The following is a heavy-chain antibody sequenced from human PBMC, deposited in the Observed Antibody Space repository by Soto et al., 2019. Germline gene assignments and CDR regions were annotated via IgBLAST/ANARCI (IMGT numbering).Heavy chain of an antibody. CDR1: GFTFSSYA. Sequence: GGSLRLSCAASGFTFSSYAMSWVRQAPGKGLEWVSAISGSGGSTYYADSVKGRFTISRDNSKNTLYLQMNSLRAEDTAVYYCAKAPVAGFTYYYYGMDVWGQGTTVTVSS. J-gene: IGHJ6*02. CDR3: AKAPVAGFTYYYYGMDV. V-gene: IGHV3-23*01. D-gene: IGHD6-19*01. CDR2: ISGSGGST.